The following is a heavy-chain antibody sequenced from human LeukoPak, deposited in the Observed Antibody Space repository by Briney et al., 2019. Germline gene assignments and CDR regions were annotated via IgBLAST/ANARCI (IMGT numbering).Heavy chain of an antibody. V-gene: IGHV3-30-3*01. Sequence: GGSLRLSCAASGFTFSSYAMHWVRQAPGKGLEWVAVISYDGSNTYYADSVKGRFTISRDNSKNTLYLQMNSLRAEDTAVYYCARAGQAVAGTLFKYYYYYYGMDVWGQGTTVTVSS. CDR2: ISYDGSNT. D-gene: IGHD6-19*01. CDR1: GFTFSSYA. J-gene: IGHJ6*02. CDR3: ARAGQAVAGTLFKYYYYYYGMDV.